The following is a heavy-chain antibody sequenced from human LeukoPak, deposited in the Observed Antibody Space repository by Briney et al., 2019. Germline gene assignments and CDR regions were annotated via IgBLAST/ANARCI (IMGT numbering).Heavy chain of an antibody. V-gene: IGHV1-2*02. CDR3: ARGVVGYSGYAGPFDY. J-gene: IGHJ4*02. Sequence: ASVKVSCKASGYTFTGYYMHWVRQAPGQGLEWMGWINPNSGGTNYAQKFQGRVTMTRDTSISTAYMELSRLRSDDTAVYYCARGVVGYSGYAGPFDYWGQGTLVTVSS. D-gene: IGHD5-12*01. CDR1: GYTFTGYY. CDR2: INPNSGGT.